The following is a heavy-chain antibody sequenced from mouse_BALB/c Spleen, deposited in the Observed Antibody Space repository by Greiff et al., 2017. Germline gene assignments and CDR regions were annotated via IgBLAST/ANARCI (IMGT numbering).Heavy chain of an antibody. CDR1: GYTFTDYN. CDR2: IYPYNGGT. Sequence: VQLQQSGPELVTPGASVTISCKASGYTFTDYNMHWVKQSHGKSLEWIGYIYPYNGGTGYNQKFTSKATLTVDNSSSTAYMELRSLTSEDSAVYYCASELGPWFAYWGQGTLVTVSA. J-gene: IGHJ3*01. D-gene: IGHD4-1*01. V-gene: IGHV1S29*02. CDR3: ASELGPWFAY.